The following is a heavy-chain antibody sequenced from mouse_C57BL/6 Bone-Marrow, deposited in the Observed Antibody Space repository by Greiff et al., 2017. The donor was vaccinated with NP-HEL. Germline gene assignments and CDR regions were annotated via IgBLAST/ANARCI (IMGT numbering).Heavy chain of an antibody. CDR1: GFSFNTYA. V-gene: IGHV10-1*01. CDR2: IRSKSNNYAT. D-gene: IGHD1-1*01. Sequence: EVQVVESGGGLVQPKGSLKLSCAASGFSFNTYAINWVRQAPGKGLEWVARIRSKSNNYATYYADSVKDRFTISRDDSESMLYLQMNNLKTEDTAMYYCVRHDYGSSPYFDVWGTGTTVTVSS. CDR3: VRHDYGSSPYFDV. J-gene: IGHJ1*03.